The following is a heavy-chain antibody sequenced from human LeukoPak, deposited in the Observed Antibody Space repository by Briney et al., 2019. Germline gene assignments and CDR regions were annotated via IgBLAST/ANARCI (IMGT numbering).Heavy chain of an antibody. V-gene: IGHV4-61*02. CDR3: ARGSGKTYWFDP. Sequence: KSSETLSLTCTVSGGSISSGSYYWSWIRQPAGKGLEWIGRIYTSGSTNYNPSLKSRVTISVDTSKNQFSLKLSSVTAADTAVYYCARGSGKTYWFDPWGQGTLVTVSS. J-gene: IGHJ5*02. CDR1: GGSISSGSYY. CDR2: IYTSGST. D-gene: IGHD3-10*01.